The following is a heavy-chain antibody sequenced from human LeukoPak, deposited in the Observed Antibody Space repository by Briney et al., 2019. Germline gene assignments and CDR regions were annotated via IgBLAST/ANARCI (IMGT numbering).Heavy chain of an antibody. D-gene: IGHD6-13*01. CDR1: GFTFSSYW. CDR3: ARDYSSRLLDY. V-gene: IGHV3-7*01. J-gene: IGHJ4*02. Sequence: GGSLRLSYAASGFTFSSYWMSWVRQAPGKGLEWVANIKQDGSEKYYVDSVKGRFTISRDNAKNSLYLQMNSLRAEDTAVYYCARDYSSRLLDYWGQGTLVTVSS. CDR2: IKQDGSEK.